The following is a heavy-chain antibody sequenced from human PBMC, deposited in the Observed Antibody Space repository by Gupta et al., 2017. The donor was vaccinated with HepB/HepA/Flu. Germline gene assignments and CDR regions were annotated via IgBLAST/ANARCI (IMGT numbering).Heavy chain of an antibody. CDR1: GFTFSSYA. J-gene: IGHJ5*02. CDR2: IIGSGDST. CDR3: AKNRRWEISQNWFDP. Sequence: EVQLLESGGDLVQPGGSLRLSCAASGFTFSSYAMNWVRQAPGKGLEWVSGIIGSGDSTDYAESVKGRFTISRDNSKDTLYLQMTSLRVDDTATYYCAKNRRWEISQNWFDPWGQGTLVTVSS. D-gene: IGHD3-16*02. V-gene: IGHV3-23*01.